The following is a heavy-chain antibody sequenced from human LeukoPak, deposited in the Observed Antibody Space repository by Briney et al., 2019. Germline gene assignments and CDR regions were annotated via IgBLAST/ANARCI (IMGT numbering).Heavy chain of an antibody. J-gene: IGHJ5*02. Sequence: PSETLSLTCAVSGGSISSSNWWSWVRQPPGKGLEWIGYIYYSGSTNYNPSLKSRVTISVDTSKNQFSLKLSSVTAADTAVYYCALLRPYNWFDPWGQGTLVTVSS. V-gene: IGHV4-4*02. CDR1: GGSISSSNW. CDR2: IYYSGST. CDR3: ALLRPYNWFDP. D-gene: IGHD2-2*01.